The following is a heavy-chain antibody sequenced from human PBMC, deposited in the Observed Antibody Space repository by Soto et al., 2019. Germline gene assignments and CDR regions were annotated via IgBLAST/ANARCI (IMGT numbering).Heavy chain of an antibody. J-gene: IGHJ6*02. D-gene: IGHD4-4*01. CDR3: AREDDYSNNYGMDV. CDR2: ISAYNGNT. Sequence: ASVKVSCKASGGTFSSYAISWVRQAPGQGLEWMGWISAYNGNTNYAQKLQGRVTMTTDTSTCTAYMELRSLRSDDTAVYYCAREDDYSNNYGMDVWGQGTTVT. V-gene: IGHV1-18*01. CDR1: GGTFSSYA.